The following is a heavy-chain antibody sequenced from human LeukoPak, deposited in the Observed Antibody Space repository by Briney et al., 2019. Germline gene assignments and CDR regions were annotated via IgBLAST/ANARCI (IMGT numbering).Heavy chain of an antibody. V-gene: IGHV3-30*18. CDR3: AKDIYDSSGYPY. J-gene: IGHJ4*02. D-gene: IGHD3-22*01. CDR1: GFTFSSYG. CDR2: ISYDGSNK. Sequence: QSGGSLRLSCAASGFTFSSYGMHWVRQAPGKGLEWVAVISYDGSNKYYADSVKGRFTISRDNSKNTLYLQMNSLRAEDTAVYYCAKDIYDSSGYPYWGQGTLVTVSS.